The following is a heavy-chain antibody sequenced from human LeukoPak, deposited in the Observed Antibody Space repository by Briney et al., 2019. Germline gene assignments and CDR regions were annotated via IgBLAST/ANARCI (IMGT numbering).Heavy chain of an antibody. V-gene: IGHV5-51*01. J-gene: IGHJ3*02. D-gene: IGHD3-3*01. CDR3: ARQTDFWSGYVNPRGAFDI. CDR2: IYPDDSNT. CDR1: GYSFTTYW. Sequence: GESLKISCKASGYSFTTYWIGWVRQMPGKGLEGMGIIYPDDSNTRYSPSFQGQVTFSADKSISTAHLQWSSLKASDTAMYYCARQTDFWSGYVNPRGAFDIWGQGTMVTVSS.